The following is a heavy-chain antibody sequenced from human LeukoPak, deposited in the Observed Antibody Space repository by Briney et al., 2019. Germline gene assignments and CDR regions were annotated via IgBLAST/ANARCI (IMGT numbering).Heavy chain of an antibody. V-gene: IGHV4-38-2*01. CDR2: IYHSGST. CDR1: GYSISSGYY. Sequence: PSETLSLTCAVSGYSISSGYYWGWIRQPPGKGLEWIGSIYHSGSTYYNPSLKSRVTISVDTSKNQFSLKLSSVTAADTAVYYCARLRVGGGVRDYWGQGTLVTVSS. CDR3: ARLRVGGGVRDY. J-gene: IGHJ4*02. D-gene: IGHD2-21*01.